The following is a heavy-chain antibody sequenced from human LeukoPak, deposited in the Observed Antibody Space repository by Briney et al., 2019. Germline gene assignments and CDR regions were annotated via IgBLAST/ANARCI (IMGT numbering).Heavy chain of an antibody. V-gene: IGHV1-69*13. J-gene: IGHJ3*02. CDR1: GGTFSSYA. Sequence: SVKVSRKASGGTFSSYAISWVRQAPGQGLEWMGGIIPIFGTANYAQKFQGRVTITADESTSTAYMELSSLRSEDTAVYYCARADPEQQLVSDAFDIWGQGTMVTVSS. D-gene: IGHD6-13*01. CDR3: ARADPEQQLVSDAFDI. CDR2: IIPIFGTA.